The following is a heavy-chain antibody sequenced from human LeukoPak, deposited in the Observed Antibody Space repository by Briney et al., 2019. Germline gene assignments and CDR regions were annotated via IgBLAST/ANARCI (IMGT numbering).Heavy chain of an antibody. D-gene: IGHD2/OR15-2a*01. CDR1: GFTFSSYG. J-gene: IGHJ4*02. CDR3: ARLTLTFFSK. CDR2: ISAYNGNT. Sequence: GGSLRLSCAASGFTFSSYGISWVRQAPGQGLEWMGWISAYNGNTNYAQKLQGRVTMTTDTSTSTAYMELRSLRSDDTAVYYCARLTLTFFSKWGQGTLVTVSS. V-gene: IGHV1-18*01.